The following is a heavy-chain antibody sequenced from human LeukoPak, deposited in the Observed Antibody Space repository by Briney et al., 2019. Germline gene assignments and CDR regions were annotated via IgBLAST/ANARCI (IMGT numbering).Heavy chain of an antibody. CDR2: IHYSGSA. Sequence: SETLSLTCTVSGDSISSYYWTWIRQPPGEGLEWIGYIHYSGSANYNPSLKSRVTISVDTSKNQFSLKLSSVTAADTAAYYCVRRRCSGTTCYPYYLDFWGQGTLVTVSS. D-gene: IGHD2-15*01. V-gene: IGHV4-59*01. CDR1: GDSISSYY. CDR3: VRRRCSGTTCYPYYLDF. J-gene: IGHJ4*02.